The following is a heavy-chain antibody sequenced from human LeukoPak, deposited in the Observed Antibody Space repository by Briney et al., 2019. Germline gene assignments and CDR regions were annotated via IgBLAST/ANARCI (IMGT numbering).Heavy chain of an antibody. CDR1: GFTFSSYW. V-gene: IGHV3-7*01. D-gene: IGHD6-19*01. CDR2: IKQDGSEK. Sequence: GGSLRLSCAASGFTFSSYWMSWVRQAPGKGLEWVANIKQDGSEKYYVDSVKGRFTISRDNAKNSLYLQMNSLRAEDTAVYYCARDRAVAGTERASPGVVYYYYYMDVWGKGTTVTVSS. CDR3: ARDRAVAGTERASPGVVYYYYYMDV. J-gene: IGHJ6*03.